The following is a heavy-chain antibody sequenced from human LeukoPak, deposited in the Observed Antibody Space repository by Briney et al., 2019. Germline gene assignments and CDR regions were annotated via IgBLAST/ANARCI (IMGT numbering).Heavy chain of an antibody. D-gene: IGHD3-22*01. J-gene: IGHJ4*02. CDR2: ISSSSSYI. V-gene: IGHV3-21*01. Sequence: PGGSLRLSCAASGFTFSSYSMNWVRQAPGKGLEWVSSISSSSSYIYYADSVKGRFTISRDNAKNSLYLQMNGLRAEDTAVYYCARADSSGYYYAHVYWGQGTLVTVSS. CDR1: GFTFSSYS. CDR3: ARADSSGYYYAHVY.